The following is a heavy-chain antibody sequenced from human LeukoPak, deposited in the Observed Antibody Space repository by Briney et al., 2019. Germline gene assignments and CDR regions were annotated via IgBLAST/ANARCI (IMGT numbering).Heavy chain of an antibody. Sequence: GGSLRLSCAASGFTFSRYGMHWVRQAPGKGLEWVAVIRFDGSNKFYADSVKGRFTISRDNSKNTLYLQMNRLRAEDTAVYYCASEMRDSWGQGTLVTVSS. CDR3: ASEMRDS. V-gene: IGHV3-30*02. CDR1: GFTFSRYG. CDR2: IRFDGSNK. J-gene: IGHJ4*02.